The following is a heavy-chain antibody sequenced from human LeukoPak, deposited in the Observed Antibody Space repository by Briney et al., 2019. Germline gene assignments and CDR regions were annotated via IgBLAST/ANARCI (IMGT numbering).Heavy chain of an antibody. CDR2: VSYTGIP. D-gene: IGHD3-10*01. CDR1: GASVTSTNYY. Sequence: SETLSLTCIVSGASVTSTNYYWSWIRQPPGEGLQWIGYVSYTGIPTYSPSLRSRVTISLDTSKSQFSLQLSSVTAADTAIYYCATQQWIGTFHYWGQGALVTVPS. CDR3: ATQQWIGTFHY. J-gene: IGHJ4*02. V-gene: IGHV4-61*01.